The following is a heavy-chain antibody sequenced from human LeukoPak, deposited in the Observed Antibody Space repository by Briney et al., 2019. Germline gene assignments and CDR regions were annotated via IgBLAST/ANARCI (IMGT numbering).Heavy chain of an antibody. CDR1: GFSLSTSGVG. V-gene: IGHV2-5*01. CDR2: IYWNDDK. Sequence: SGPTLVNPTQTLTLTCTFSGFSLSTSGVGVGWIRQPPGKALEWLALIYWNDDKRYSPSLKSRLTITKDTSKNQVVLTMTNMDPVDTATYCCAHRPSPLDAFDIWGQGTMVTVSS. CDR3: AHRPSPLDAFDI. J-gene: IGHJ3*02.